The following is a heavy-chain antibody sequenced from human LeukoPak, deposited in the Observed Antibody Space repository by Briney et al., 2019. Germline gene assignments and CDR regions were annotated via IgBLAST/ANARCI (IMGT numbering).Heavy chain of an antibody. CDR2: IYHSGST. D-gene: IGHD3-10*01. Sequence: SETLSLTCAVSGGSISSSNLWRWVRQPPGKGLEWIGEIYHSGSTNYNPSLKSRGSISVDTAKKHFSLKLSSVTAADTAVYYCIGGVGRAQHDYWGQGTLVTVSS. J-gene: IGHJ4*02. CDR3: IGGVGRAQHDY. V-gene: IGHV4-4*02. CDR1: GGSISSSNL.